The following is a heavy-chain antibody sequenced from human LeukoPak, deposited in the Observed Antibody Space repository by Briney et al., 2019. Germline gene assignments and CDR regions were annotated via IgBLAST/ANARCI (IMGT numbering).Heavy chain of an antibody. D-gene: IGHD5-18*01. CDR2: MNPNSGNT. J-gene: IGHJ6*03. V-gene: IGHV1-8*03. CDR3: ARMTEGGYTYGYFYYYYMDV. CDR1: GYTFTSYD. Sequence: GASVKVSCKASGYTFTSYDINWVRQATGQGLEWMGWMNPNSGNTGYAQKFQGRVTITRNTSISTAYMELSSLRSEDTAVYYCARMTEGGYTYGYFYYYYMDVWGKGTTVTISS.